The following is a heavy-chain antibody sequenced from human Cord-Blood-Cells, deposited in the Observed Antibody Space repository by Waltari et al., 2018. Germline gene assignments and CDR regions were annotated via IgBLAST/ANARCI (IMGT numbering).Heavy chain of an antibody. CDR2: IYYSGST. Sequence: QLQLQESGPGLVTPSETLSLTCTVSGGSISRSSYYWGWIRQPPGKGLEWIGSIYYSGSTYYNPSLKSRVTISVDTSKNQFSLKLSSVTAADTAVYYCARRLIRGYYYYYMDVWGKGTTVTVSS. CDR1: GGSISRSSYY. V-gene: IGHV4-39*01. D-gene: IGHD2-8*01. J-gene: IGHJ6*03. CDR3: ARRLIRGYYYYYMDV.